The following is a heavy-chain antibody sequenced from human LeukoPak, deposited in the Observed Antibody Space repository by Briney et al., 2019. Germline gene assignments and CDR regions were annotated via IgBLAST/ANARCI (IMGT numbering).Heavy chain of an antibody. CDR3: ARDPAYCGGDCYSVFDY. D-gene: IGHD2-21*02. CDR2: ISAYKGNK. V-gene: IGHV1-18*01. J-gene: IGHJ4*02. Sequence: ASVKVSCKASGYTFTSYGISWVRQAPGQGGEGMGWISAYKGNKNYAQKLQDRVTITTDTSTSTAYIELRSLRSEDTAVYYCARDPAYCGGDCYSVFDYWGQGTLVTVSS. CDR1: GYTFTSYG.